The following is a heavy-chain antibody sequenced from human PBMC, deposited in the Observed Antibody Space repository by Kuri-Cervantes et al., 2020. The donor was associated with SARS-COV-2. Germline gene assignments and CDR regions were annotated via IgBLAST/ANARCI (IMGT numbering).Heavy chain of an antibody. CDR2: ISYDGSNK. CDR1: AFTFSSHA. J-gene: IGHJ4*02. CDR3: ARDRVGVHDY. D-gene: IGHD2-21*01. Sequence: GGSLRLSCAASAFTFSSHAMHWVRQAPGKGLEWVAIISYDGSNKYYADSVKGRFTISRDNSKNTLYLQMNSLRAEDTAVYYCARDRVGVHDYWGQGTLVTVSS. V-gene: IGHV3-30-3*01.